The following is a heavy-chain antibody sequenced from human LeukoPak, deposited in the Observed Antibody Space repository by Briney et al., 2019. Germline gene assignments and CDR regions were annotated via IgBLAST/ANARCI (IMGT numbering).Heavy chain of an antibody. V-gene: IGHV4-39*07. CDR2: IYYSGST. CDR3: ARVINGGTSSGYYFELPDYFDY. CDR1: GGSISSSSYY. J-gene: IGHJ4*02. Sequence: SETLSLTCTVSGGSISSSSYYWGWIRQPPGKGLEWIGSIYYSGSTYYNPSLKSRVTISVDTSKNQSSLKLSSVTAADTAVYYCARVINGGTSSGYYFELPDYFDYWGQGTLVTVSS. D-gene: IGHD3-22*01.